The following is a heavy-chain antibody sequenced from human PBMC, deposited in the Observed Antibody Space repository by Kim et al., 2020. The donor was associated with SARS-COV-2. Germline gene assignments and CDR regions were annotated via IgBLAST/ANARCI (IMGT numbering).Heavy chain of an antibody. J-gene: IGHJ6*02. Sequence: YYAASVKGRFTISSDNSKNTLFLQMNSLRAEDTAVYYCARAESYYYGMDVWGQGTTVTVSS. V-gene: IGHV3-30*01. CDR3: ARAESYYYGMDV.